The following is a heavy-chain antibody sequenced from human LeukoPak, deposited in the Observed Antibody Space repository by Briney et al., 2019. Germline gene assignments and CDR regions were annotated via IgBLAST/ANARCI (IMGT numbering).Heavy chain of an antibody. V-gene: IGHV4-59*01. CDR1: GVSISSYY. Sequence: SETLSLTCTVSGVSISSYYWSWIRQPAGKGLEWIGYIYYTGITNYSPSLKSRVTISADTSKNQFSLKLSSVTAADTAIYYCARAVIVVAAATQRNWFDPWGQGTLVTVSS. CDR2: IYYTGIT. D-gene: IGHD2-15*01. J-gene: IGHJ5*02. CDR3: ARAVIVVAAATQRNWFDP.